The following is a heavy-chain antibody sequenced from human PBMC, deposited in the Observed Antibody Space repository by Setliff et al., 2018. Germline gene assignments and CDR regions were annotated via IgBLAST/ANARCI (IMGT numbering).Heavy chain of an antibody. CDR1: GVSVSSASHY. D-gene: IGHD3-10*01. V-gene: IGHV4-39*07. CDR3: ARVDFTMIQGVIGH. J-gene: IGHJ1*01. CDR2: VYYSGYT. Sequence: KPSETLSLTCTVSGVSVSSASHYWGWIRQAPGKGMEWIGSVYYSGYTYYKPSLQSRVTMSVDTSKNQFSLKLTSVTAADTAVYYCARVDFTMIQGVIGHWGQGTLVTVSS.